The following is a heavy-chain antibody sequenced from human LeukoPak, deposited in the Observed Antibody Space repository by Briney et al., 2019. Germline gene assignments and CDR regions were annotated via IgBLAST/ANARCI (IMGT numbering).Heavy chain of an antibody. D-gene: IGHD6-6*01. CDR1: RFTFSDYG. CDR3: ARESIADNSYYMDV. J-gene: IGHJ6*03. V-gene: IGHV3-30*02. CDR2: IRYEGSKQ. Sequence: GRSLRLSCVASRFTFSDYGMHWVRQAPGQGLEWVALIRYEGSKQYYADSVKGRFTISRDNSKNTVFLHINSLRPEDTAVYYCARESIADNSYYMDVWGKGTTVTVSS.